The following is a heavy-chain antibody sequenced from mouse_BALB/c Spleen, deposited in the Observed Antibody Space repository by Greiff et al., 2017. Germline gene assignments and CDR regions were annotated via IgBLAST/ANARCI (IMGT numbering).Heavy chain of an antibody. J-gene: IGHJ3*01. CDR3: ARFKDYEAWFAY. D-gene: IGHD2-4*01. V-gene: IGHV1-4*01. CDR1: GYTFTSYT. Sequence: QVQLKESGAELARPGASVKMSCKASGYTFTSYTMHWVKQRPGQGLEWIGYINPSSGYTNYNQKFKDKATLTADKSSSTAYMQLSSLTSEDSAVYYCARFKDYEAWFAYWGQGTLVTVSA. CDR2: INPSSGYT.